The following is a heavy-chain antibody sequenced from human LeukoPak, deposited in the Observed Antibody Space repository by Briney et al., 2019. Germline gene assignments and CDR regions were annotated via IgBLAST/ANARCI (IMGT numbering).Heavy chain of an antibody. CDR1: GGSFSGYY. D-gene: IGHD2-21*02. V-gene: IGHV4-34*01. CDR3: ARRPTPGDRYFRYYYYMDV. CDR2: INHSGST. Sequence: SETLSLTCAVYGGSFSGYYWSWIRQPPGKGLEWIGEINHSGSTNYNPFLKSRVTISVDTSKNQFSLKLSSVTAADTAVYYCARRPTPGDRYFRYYYYMDVWGKGTTVTISS. J-gene: IGHJ6*03.